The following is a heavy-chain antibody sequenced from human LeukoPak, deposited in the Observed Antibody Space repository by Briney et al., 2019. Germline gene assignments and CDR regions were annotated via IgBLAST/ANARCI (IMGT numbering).Heavy chain of an antibody. CDR2: IRQDGNEK. CDR3: ARESGITGTTFDY. J-gene: IGHJ4*01. V-gene: IGHV3-7*03. D-gene: IGHD1-20*01. CDR1: GFTFSSYW. Sequence: GGSLRLSCAASGFTFSSYWMSWVRQAPGKGLEWVANIRQDGNEKYYVDSVKGRFTISRDNAKNSLYLQMNSLRAEDAAVYYCARESGITGTTFDYWGHGTLVTVSS.